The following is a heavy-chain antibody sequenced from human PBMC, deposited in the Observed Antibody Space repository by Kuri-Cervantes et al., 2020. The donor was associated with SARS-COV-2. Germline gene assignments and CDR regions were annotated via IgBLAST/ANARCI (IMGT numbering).Heavy chain of an antibody. Sequence: GESLKISCAASGFTFSSYAMHWVRQVPGKGLEWVAVISYDGSNKYYADSVKGRFTISRDNAKNSLYLQMNSLRAEDTAVYYCTRENGYIAYWGQGTLVTVSS. CDR3: TRENGYIAY. CDR2: ISYDGSNK. CDR1: GFTFSSYA. V-gene: IGHV3-30-3*01. D-gene: IGHD3-22*01. J-gene: IGHJ4*02.